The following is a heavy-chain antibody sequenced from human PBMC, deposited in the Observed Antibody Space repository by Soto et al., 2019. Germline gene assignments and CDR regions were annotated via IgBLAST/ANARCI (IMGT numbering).Heavy chain of an antibody. V-gene: IGHV4-39*01. D-gene: IGHD3-3*02. CDR1: GDSISSSNSH. CDR2: VYYGGAIFYSGNI. CDR3: ARYDRINMKPYSPEGFHI. J-gene: IGHJ3*02. Sequence: SETLSLTCTVSGDSISSSNSHWGWTRQPPGKGLEYIGSVYYGGAIFYSGNIYYNPSLKSRVTISVDTSKNQFSLRLSSVTAADTGVYYCARYDRINMKPYSPEGFHIWRQRTMVTV.